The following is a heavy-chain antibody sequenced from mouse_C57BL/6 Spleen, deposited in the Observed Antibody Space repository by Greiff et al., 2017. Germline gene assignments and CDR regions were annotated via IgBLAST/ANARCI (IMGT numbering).Heavy chain of an antibody. J-gene: IGHJ1*03. CDR2: IYPRSGNT. V-gene: IGHV1-81*01. D-gene: IGHD1-1*01. CDR3: AVYGSSYGYCDV. Sequence: VQLQQSGAELARPGASVKLSCKASGYTFTSYGISWVKQRTGQGLEWIGEIYPRSGNTYYNEKFKGKATLTADKSSSTAYMELRSLTSEDSAVCFCAVYGSSYGYCDVWGTGTTVTVSS. CDR1: GYTFTSYG.